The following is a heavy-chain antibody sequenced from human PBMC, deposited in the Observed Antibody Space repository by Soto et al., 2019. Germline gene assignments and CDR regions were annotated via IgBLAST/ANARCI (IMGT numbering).Heavy chain of an antibody. CDR2: IYSGGST. V-gene: IGHV3-66*01. D-gene: IGHD3-9*01. J-gene: IGHJ4*02. CDR3: ARDPSKDPYYDILTGTDY. CDR1: GFTVSSNY. Sequence: EVQLVESGGGLVQPGGSLRLSCAASGFTVSSNYMSWVRQAPGKGLEWVSVIYSGGSTYYADSVKGRFTISRDNSKNTLYLQMNSLRAEDRAVYYCARDPSKDPYYDILTGTDYWGQGTVVTVSS.